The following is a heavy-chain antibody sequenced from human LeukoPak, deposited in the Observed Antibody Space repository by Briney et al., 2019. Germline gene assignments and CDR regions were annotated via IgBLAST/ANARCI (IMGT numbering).Heavy chain of an antibody. CDR2: IYYSGST. CDR1: GGSISRSSYY. Sequence: PSETLSLTCTVSGGSISRSSYYWGWIRQPPGKGLEWIGSIYYSGSTYYNPSLKSRVTISVDTSKNQFSLKLSSVTAADTAVYYCARREIVVVPAARGRFDPWGQGTLVTVSS. J-gene: IGHJ5*02. CDR3: ARREIVVVPAARGRFDP. D-gene: IGHD2-2*01. V-gene: IGHV4-39*01.